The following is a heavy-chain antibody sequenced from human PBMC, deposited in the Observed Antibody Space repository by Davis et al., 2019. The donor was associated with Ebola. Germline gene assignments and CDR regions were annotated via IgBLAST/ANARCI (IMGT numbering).Heavy chain of an antibody. CDR3: AKRYNWNPYYYYGMDV. V-gene: IGHV3-30*18. Sequence: PGGSLRLSCAASGFPFSSYGMHWVRQAPGKGLEWVAVISYDGSNKYYADSVKGRFTISRDNSKNTLYLQMNSLRAEDTAVYYCAKRYNWNPYYYYGMDVWGQGTTVTVSS. J-gene: IGHJ6*02. D-gene: IGHD1-20*01. CDR1: GFPFSSYG. CDR2: ISYDGSNK.